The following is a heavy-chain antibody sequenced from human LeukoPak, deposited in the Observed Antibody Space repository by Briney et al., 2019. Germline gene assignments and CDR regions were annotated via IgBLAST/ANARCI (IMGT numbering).Heavy chain of an antibody. V-gene: IGHV1-2*02. CDR3: AREEGDYYDSSGYYYTEYFQH. D-gene: IGHD3-22*01. Sequence: ASVKVSCKASGYTFTGYYMHWVRQAPGPGLEWMGWINPNSGGTNYAQKFQGRVTMTRDTSISTAYMELSRLRSDDTAVYYCAREEGDYYDSSGYYYTEYFQHWGQGTLVTVSS. CDR1: GYTFTGYY. J-gene: IGHJ1*01. CDR2: INPNSGGT.